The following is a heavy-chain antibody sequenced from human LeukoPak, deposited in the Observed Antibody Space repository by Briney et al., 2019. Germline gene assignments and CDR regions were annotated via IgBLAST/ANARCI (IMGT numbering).Heavy chain of an antibody. CDR1: GFTVSSTY. Sequence: GGSLRLSCAASGFTVSSTYMSWVRQAPGKGLEWVSVIYSGVSTDYADSVKGRFTISRDNPKNTLYLQMNSLRAEDTAVYYCAKETWTSDAFDIWGQGTMVTVSS. J-gene: IGHJ3*02. CDR2: IYSGVST. CDR3: AKETWTSDAFDI. D-gene: IGHD3/OR15-3a*01. V-gene: IGHV3-53*05.